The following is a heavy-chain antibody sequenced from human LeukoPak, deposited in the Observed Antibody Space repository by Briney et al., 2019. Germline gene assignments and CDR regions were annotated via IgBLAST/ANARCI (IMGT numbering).Heavy chain of an antibody. CDR1: GFTFYNYA. D-gene: IGHD5-12*01. CDR3: ARSSGYSGYGGDDAFDI. V-gene: IGHV3-30-3*01. Sequence: GGSLRLSCAASGFTFYNYAIHWVRQAPGKGLEWVAVISYDDDPNKYYADSVKGRFTISRDNSKNTLYLQMNSLRGEDTAVYYCARSSGYSGYGGDDAFDIWGQGTMVTVSS. J-gene: IGHJ3*02. CDR2: ISYDDDPNK.